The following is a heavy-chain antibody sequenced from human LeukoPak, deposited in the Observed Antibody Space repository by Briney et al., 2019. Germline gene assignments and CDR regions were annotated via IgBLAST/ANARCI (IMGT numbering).Heavy chain of an antibody. CDR3: ARLVVPGWFDP. Sequence: PSETLSLTCTVSGGSISSYYWSWIRQPPGKGLEWIGYIYYSGSTNYNPSLKSRVTISVDTSKNQFSLKLSSVTAADTAVYYCARLVVPGWFDPWGQGTLVTVSS. D-gene: IGHD2-15*01. CDR2: IYYSGST. CDR1: GGSISSYY. J-gene: IGHJ5*02. V-gene: IGHV4-59*08.